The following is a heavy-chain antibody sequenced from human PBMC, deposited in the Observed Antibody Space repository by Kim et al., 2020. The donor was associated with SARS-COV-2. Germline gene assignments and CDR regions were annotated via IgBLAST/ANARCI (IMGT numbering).Heavy chain of an antibody. D-gene: IGHD1-26*01. CDR1: GYTFTSYG. CDR2: ISAYNGNT. CDR3: AREREVGATPPVRWFDP. J-gene: IGHJ5*02. Sequence: ASVKVSCKASGYTFTSYGISWVRQAPGQGLEWMGWISAYNGNTNYAQKLQGRVTMTTDTSTSTAYMELRSLRSDDTAVYYCAREREVGATPPVRWFDPWGQGTLVTVSS. V-gene: IGHV1-18*01.